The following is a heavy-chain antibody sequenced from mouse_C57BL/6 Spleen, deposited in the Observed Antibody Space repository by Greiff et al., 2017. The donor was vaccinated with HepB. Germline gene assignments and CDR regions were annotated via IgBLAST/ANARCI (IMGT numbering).Heavy chain of an antibody. CDR1: GYTFTDYY. V-gene: IGHV1-76*01. CDR2: IYPGSGNT. CDR3: ARERVVVANEVGYFDY. Sequence: QVQLQQSGAELVRPGASVKLSCKASGYTFTDYYINWVKQRPGQGLEWIARIYPGSGNTYYNEKFKGKATLTAEKSSSTAYMQLSSLTSEDSAVYFCARERVVVANEVGYFDYWGQGTTLTVSS. J-gene: IGHJ2*01. D-gene: IGHD1-1*01.